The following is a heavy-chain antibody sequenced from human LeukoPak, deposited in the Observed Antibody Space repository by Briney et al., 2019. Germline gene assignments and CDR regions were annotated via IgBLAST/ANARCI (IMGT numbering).Heavy chain of an antibody. Sequence: PGGSLRLSCAASGFTVSSNYMSWVRQAPGKGLEWVSVIYSGGSTYYADSVKGRFTISRDNSKNTLYLQMNSLRAEDTAVYYCARDGYSSPYGMDVWGQGTTVTVSS. J-gene: IGHJ6*02. CDR2: IYSGGST. CDR1: GFTVSSNY. D-gene: IGHD6-19*01. CDR3: ARDGYSSPYGMDV. V-gene: IGHV3-66*01.